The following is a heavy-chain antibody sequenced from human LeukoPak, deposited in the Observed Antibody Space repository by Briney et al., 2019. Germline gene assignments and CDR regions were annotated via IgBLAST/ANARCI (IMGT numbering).Heavy chain of an antibody. V-gene: IGHV3-21*01. Sequence: GGSLRLSCAASGFTFSTYSMNWVRQAPGKGLEWVSSITSSRIYIYYADSVKGRFTISRDNAKNSLYLQMNSLRAEDTAVYYCAKSFRSGWYRGVIDYWGQGTLVTVSS. D-gene: IGHD6-13*01. CDR2: ITSSRIYI. CDR1: GFTFSTYS. CDR3: AKSFRSGWYRGVIDY. J-gene: IGHJ4*02.